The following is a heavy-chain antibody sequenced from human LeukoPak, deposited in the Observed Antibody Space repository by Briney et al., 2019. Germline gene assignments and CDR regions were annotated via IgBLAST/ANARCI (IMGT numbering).Heavy chain of an antibody. CDR3: VKDLMPAAPTRFDF. J-gene: IGHJ4*02. Sequence: GGSLRLSCAASGFTFSSYAMSWVRQAPGKGLEWLSAIRSTGINTYYADSVKGRFTISRDNSRNTLFLQMNSLRAEDTAVYYCVKDLMPAAPTRFDFWGQGTLVTVSS. CDR1: GFTFSSYA. D-gene: IGHD2-2*01. CDR2: IRSTGINT. V-gene: IGHV3-23*01.